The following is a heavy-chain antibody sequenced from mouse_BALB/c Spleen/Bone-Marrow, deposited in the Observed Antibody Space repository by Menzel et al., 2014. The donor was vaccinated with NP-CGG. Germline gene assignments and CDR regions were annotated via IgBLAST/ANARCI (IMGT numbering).Heavy chain of an antibody. CDR2: IYPGSGNT. V-gene: IGHV1-63*01. CDR1: GYAFTNYW. CDR3: ARPQLITGVYYTMDD. Sequence: VQLQQSGAELVRPGTSVKISCKASGYAFTNYWLDWVKQSPGHGLEWIGDIYPGSGNTYFNEKFKGKATLTADKSSSTAYQQISRLPSEDSAVYFCARPQLITGVYYTMDDWGQGPSGTVSS. D-gene: IGHD1-2*01. J-gene: IGHJ4*01.